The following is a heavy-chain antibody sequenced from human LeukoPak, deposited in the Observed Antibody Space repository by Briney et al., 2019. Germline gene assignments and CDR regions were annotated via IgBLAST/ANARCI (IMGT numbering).Heavy chain of an antibody. Sequence: SETLSLTCAVSGGSISSSNWRSWVRQPPGKGREWMGEIYHTASTNYNPSLKSRVTISVDKSKNPFSLTLSSVTAADTAVYYCARDLREPSPGDYWGQGTMVTVSS. CDR3: ARDLREPSPGDY. CDR1: GGSISSSNW. J-gene: IGHJ4*02. CDR2: IYHTAST. V-gene: IGHV4-4*02. D-gene: IGHD1-14*01.